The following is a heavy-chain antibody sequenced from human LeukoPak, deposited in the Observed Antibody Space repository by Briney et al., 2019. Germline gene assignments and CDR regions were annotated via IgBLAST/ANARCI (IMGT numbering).Heavy chain of an antibody. V-gene: IGHV3-15*01. CDR2: IKSKTDGGTT. CDR3: ARDLTIFGVVPGYMDV. CDR1: GFTFSNAW. Sequence: GGSLRLSCAASGFTFSNAWMSWVRQAPGKGLEWVGRIKSKTDGGTTDYAAPVKGRFTISRDDSKNTLYLQMNSLRAEDTAVYYCARDLTIFGVVPGYMDVWGKGTTVTVSS. J-gene: IGHJ6*03. D-gene: IGHD3-3*01.